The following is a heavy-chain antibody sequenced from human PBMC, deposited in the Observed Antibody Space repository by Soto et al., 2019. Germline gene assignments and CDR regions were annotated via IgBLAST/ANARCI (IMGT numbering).Heavy chain of an antibody. CDR2: INPSGGST. D-gene: IGHD6-13*01. CDR3: ARGVGIAATGTGGWFDP. CDR1: GYTFSSYY. Sequence: ASVKVSCKASGYTFSSYYMHWVRQAPGQGLEWMAIINPSGGSTSYAQKFQGRVTMTGDTSTSTVYMELSSLRSEDTAVYYCARGVGIAATGTGGWFDPWGQGTLVTVSS. J-gene: IGHJ5*02. V-gene: IGHV1-46*01.